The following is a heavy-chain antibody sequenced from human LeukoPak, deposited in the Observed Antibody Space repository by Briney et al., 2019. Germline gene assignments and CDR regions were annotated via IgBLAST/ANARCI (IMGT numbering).Heavy chain of an antibody. CDR1: GFTFGDYA. J-gene: IGHJ4*02. Sequence: GGSLRLSCTASGFTFGDYAMSWVRQAPGKGLEWVGFIRSKAYGGTTEYAASVKGRFTISRDDSKSIAYLQMNSLKTEDTAVYYCTRAYCGGDCYYYFDYWGQGTLVTVSS. CDR2: IRSKAYGGTT. V-gene: IGHV3-49*04. D-gene: IGHD2-21*02. CDR3: TRAYCGGDCYYYFDY.